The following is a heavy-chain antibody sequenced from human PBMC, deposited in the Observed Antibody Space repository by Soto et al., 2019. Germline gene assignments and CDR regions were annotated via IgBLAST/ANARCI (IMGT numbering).Heavy chain of an antibody. CDR3: AKDSGSYYFDY. D-gene: IGHD1-26*01. CDR2: ISYDGSNK. J-gene: IGHJ4*02. V-gene: IGHV3-30*18. CDR1: GFTFSSYG. Sequence: GGSLRLSCAASGFTFSSYGMHWVRQAPGKGLEWVAVISYDGSNKYYAESVKGRFTNSRDNSKNTLYLQMNSLRAEDTAVYYCAKDSGSYYFDYWGQGTLVTVSS.